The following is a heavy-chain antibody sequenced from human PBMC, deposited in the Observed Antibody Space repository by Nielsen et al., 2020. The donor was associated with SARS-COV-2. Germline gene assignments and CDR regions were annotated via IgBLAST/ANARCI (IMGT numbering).Heavy chain of an antibody. CDR2: ISYDGSNK. D-gene: IGHD5-18*01. J-gene: IGHJ6*02. Sequence: GGSLRLSCAASGFTFSSYAMHWVRQAPGKGLEWVAVISYDGSNKYYADSVKGRFTISRDNSKNTLYLQMNSLRAEDTAVYYCARVQGSYGYYYYYGMDVWGQGTTVTVSS. CDR3: ARVQGSYGYYYYYGMDV. V-gene: IGHV3-30*04. CDR1: GFTFSSYA.